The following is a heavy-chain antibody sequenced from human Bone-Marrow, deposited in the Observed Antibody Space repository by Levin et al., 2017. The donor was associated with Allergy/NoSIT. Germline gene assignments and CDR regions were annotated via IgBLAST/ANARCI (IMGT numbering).Heavy chain of an antibody. D-gene: IGHD2-2*01. Sequence: GESLKISCAASGFTFSSYSMNWVRQAPGKGLEWVSSISSSSSYIYYADSVKGRFTISRDNAKNSLYLQMNSLRAEDTAVYYCARDGGDIVVVPAALLSGTAGDYYYGMDVWGQGTTVTVSS. CDR1: GFTFSSYS. V-gene: IGHV3-21*01. J-gene: IGHJ6*02. CDR2: ISSSSSYI. CDR3: ARDGGDIVVVPAALLSGTAGDYYYGMDV.